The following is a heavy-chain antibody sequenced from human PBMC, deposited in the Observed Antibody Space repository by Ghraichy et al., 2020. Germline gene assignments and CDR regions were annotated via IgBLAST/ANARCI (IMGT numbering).Heavy chain of an antibody. Sequence: SETLSLTCTVSGGSISRYYWSWIRQPAGKGLEWIGRIYTSGSTNYNPSLKSRVTMSVDTSKNQFSLKLSSVTAADTAVYYCAREPLRDIAVAPFDYWGQGTLVTVSA. CDR1: GGSISRYY. V-gene: IGHV4-4*07. D-gene: IGHD6-19*01. J-gene: IGHJ4*02. CDR3: AREPLRDIAVAPFDY. CDR2: IYTSGST.